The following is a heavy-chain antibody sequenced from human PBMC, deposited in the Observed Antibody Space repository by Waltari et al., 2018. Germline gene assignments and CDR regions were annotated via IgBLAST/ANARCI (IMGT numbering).Heavy chain of an antibody. CDR3: AKDGSYYDFWGGYYKGYYGMDV. CDR1: GFTFSRYG. CDR2: ISYDGSNK. Sequence: QVQLVESGGGVVQPGRSLRLSCAASGFTFSRYGMHWVRQAPGKGLEGVAVISYDGSNKYYADSVKGRFTISRDNSKNTLYLQMNSLRAEDTAVYYCAKDGSYYDFWGGYYKGYYGMDVWGQGTTVTVSS. J-gene: IGHJ6*02. D-gene: IGHD3-3*01. V-gene: IGHV3-30*18.